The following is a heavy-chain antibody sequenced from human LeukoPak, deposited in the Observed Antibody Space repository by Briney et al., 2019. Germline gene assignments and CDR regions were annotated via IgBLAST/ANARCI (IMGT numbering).Heavy chain of an antibody. V-gene: IGHV3-21*01. Sequence: GGSLRLSCAASGFTFSSYSMNWVRQAPGKGLEWVSSISSSSSSSYIYYADSVKGRFTISRDNAKNSLYLQMNSLRAEDTAVYYCARDPLDLRFGEFHVGRGWSFYYFDYWGQGTLVTVSS. D-gene: IGHD3-10*01. J-gene: IGHJ4*02. CDR2: ISSSSSSSYI. CDR1: GFTFSSYS. CDR3: ARDPLDLRFGEFHVGRGWSFYYFDY.